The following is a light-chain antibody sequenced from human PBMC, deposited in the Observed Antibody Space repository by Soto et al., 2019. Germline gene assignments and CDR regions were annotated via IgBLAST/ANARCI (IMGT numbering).Light chain of an antibody. Sequence: EIVLTQSPGTLSLSPGERATLSCRASQSVSSSYLAWYQQKPGQAPRLLIYGASSRATGIPDRFSGSGSGTDFTLSISRLEPEDFAVYYCQHYDESMLTFGRGTRLEIK. CDR2: GAS. CDR3: QHYDESMLT. J-gene: IGKJ5*01. V-gene: IGKV3-20*01. CDR1: QSVSSSY.